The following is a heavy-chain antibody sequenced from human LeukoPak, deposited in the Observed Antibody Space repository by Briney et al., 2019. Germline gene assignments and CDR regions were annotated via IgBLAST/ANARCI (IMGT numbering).Heavy chain of an antibody. Sequence: ASVKVSCKASGYTFTTSGISWVRQAPGQGLEWIGWVSPYNGNTNFAQKLQGRVTLTTDTSTSTAYLELRSLRSDDTAVYYCARGETRNDYWGQGTLVTVSS. J-gene: IGHJ4*02. CDR3: ARGETRNDY. D-gene: IGHD3-16*01. CDR1: GYTFTTSG. V-gene: IGHV1-18*01. CDR2: VSPYNGNT.